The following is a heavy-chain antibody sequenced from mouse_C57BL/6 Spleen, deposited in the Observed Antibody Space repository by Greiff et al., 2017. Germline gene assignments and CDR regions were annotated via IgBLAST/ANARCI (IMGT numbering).Heavy chain of an antibody. J-gene: IGHJ3*01. CDR1: GYTFTSYW. D-gene: IGHD2-2*01. V-gene: IGHV1-72*01. CDR3: ARSKIYGYDVGAGAWFAY. Sequence: QVQLQQPGAELVKPGASVKLSCKASGYTFTSYWMPWVKQRPGRGLEWIGRIDPNSGGTKYNEKFKSKATLTVDKPSSTAYMQLSSLTSEDSAVYYCARSKIYGYDVGAGAWFAYWGQGTLVTVSA. CDR2: IDPNSGGT.